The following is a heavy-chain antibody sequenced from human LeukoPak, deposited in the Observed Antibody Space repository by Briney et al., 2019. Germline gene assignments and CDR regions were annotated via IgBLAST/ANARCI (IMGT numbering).Heavy chain of an antibody. Sequence: GSLRLSCAASGFTFSSYAMHWIRQAPGKGLEWIGYISDSGSTNYNPSLGSRVTISVDTSKNQFSLKLTSVTAADTALYYCARYDYGDCWFDPWGQGTLVTVSS. D-gene: IGHD4-17*01. CDR3: ARYDYGDCWFDP. V-gene: IGHV4-59*01. J-gene: IGHJ5*02. CDR1: GFTFSSYA. CDR2: ISDSGST.